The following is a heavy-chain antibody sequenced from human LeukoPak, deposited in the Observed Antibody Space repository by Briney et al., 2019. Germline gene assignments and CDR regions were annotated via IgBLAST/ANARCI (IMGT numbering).Heavy chain of an antibody. V-gene: IGHV3-23*01. D-gene: IGHD3-10*01. J-gene: IGHJ4*02. CDR3: AKDLVSYGSGNFDY. CDR2: ISGSGGST. Sequence: GGSLRLSCAASGFTFSSYVMSWVRQAPGKGLEWVSAISGSGGSTYYADSVKGRFTISRDNSKNTLYLQMNSLRAEDTAVYYCAKDLVSYGSGNFDYWGQGTLVTVSS. CDR1: GFTFSSYV.